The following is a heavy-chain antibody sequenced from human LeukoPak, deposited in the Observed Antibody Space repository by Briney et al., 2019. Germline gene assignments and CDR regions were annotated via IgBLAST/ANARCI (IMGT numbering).Heavy chain of an antibody. J-gene: IGHJ6*03. CDR2: FDPGDVET. CDR1: GHSLAGLS. D-gene: IGHD1-1*01. Sequence: ASVRVSCKVSGHSLAGLSIHWVRQSPEKGLEWMGGFDPGDVETIYSQKFQDRVTFTRDTSINTAFLEPSSLGSDDTAVYYCARGSFVTGNIYYMDVWGNGTAVVVSS. V-gene: IGHV1-24*01. CDR3: ARGSFVTGNIYYMDV.